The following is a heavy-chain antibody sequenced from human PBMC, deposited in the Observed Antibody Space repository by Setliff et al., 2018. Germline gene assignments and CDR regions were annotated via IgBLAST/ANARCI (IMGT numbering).Heavy chain of an antibody. J-gene: IGHJ5*02. D-gene: IGHD3-10*01. V-gene: IGHV1-69*10. CDR3: AKKASPYGSGSYYNEVWPPFDP. Sequence: ASVKVSCKASGGTFSSYAISWVRQAPGQGLGWMGGNIPILGIANYAQKFQGRVTITADESTSTAYMELSSLRSEDTAVYYCAKKASPYGSGSYYNEVWPPFDPWGQGTLVTVSS. CDR2: NIPILGIA. CDR1: GGTFSSYA.